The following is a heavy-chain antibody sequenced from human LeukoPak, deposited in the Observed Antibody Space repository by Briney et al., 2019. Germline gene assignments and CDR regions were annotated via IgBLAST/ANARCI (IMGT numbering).Heavy chain of an antibody. Sequence: SETLSLTCTVSGGSISSSSYYWGWIRQPPGKGLEWIGSIYYSGSTYYNPSLKSRVTISVDTSKNQFSLKLSSVTAADTAVYYCARDASGSHGFGPWGQGTLVTVSS. CDR1: GGSISSSSYY. CDR3: ARDASGSHGFGP. D-gene: IGHD1-26*01. V-gene: IGHV4-39*07. J-gene: IGHJ5*02. CDR2: IYYSGST.